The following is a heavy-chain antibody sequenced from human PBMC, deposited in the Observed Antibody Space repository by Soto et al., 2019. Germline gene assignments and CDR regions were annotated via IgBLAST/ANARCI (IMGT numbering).Heavy chain of an antibody. CDR3: ARDPYHVLMVNAPNLYGMDV. CDR2: ISTYNGNT. CDR1: GYTFTTYD. Sequence: QVQLVQSGAEVKKPGASVKVSCKASGYTFTTYDISWVRQAPGQGLEWMGRISTYNGNTNYPQSLQGRLTMTTDTSXXTXYXXLRSLRSDDTAVYYCARDPYHVLMVNAPNLYGMDVWGQWTTVTVSS. D-gene: IGHD2-8*01. J-gene: IGHJ6*02. V-gene: IGHV1-18*01.